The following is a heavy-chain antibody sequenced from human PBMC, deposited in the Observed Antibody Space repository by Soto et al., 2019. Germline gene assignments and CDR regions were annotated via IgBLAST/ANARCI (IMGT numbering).Heavy chain of an antibody. CDR3: ASEAPNRVAARSAAMVTYRFDY. J-gene: IGHJ4*02. V-gene: IGHV1-69*13. D-gene: IGHD5-18*01. Sequence: ASVKVSCKASGGTFSSYAISWVRQAPGQGLEWMGGIIPIFGTANYAQKFQGRVTITADESTSTAYMELSSLRSEDTAVYYCASEAPNRVAARSAAMVTYRFDYWGQGTLVTVSS. CDR2: IIPIFGTA. CDR1: GGTFSSYA.